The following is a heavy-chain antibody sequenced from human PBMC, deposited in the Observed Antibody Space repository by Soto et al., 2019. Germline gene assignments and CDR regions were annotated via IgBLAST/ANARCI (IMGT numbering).Heavy chain of an antibody. D-gene: IGHD2-21*02. V-gene: IGHV2-5*01. J-gene: IGHJ6*02. CDR2: IYWYDDK. CDR1: GFSLSTSGVG. CDR3: IQSRCGGDCLQSYASHYYYGLDV. Sequence: QITLKESGPTLVKPTQTLTLTCTFSGFSLSTSGVGVGWFRQPPGKALEWLALIYWYDDKRYSPSLRSRLTISKDTSNNQVVLTMTNMDPADTATYYCIQSRCGGDCLQSYASHYYYGLDVWGQGTTVAVSS.